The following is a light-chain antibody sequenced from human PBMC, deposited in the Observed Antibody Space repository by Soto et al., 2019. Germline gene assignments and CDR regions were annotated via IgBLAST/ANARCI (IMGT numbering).Light chain of an antibody. CDR2: GAS. V-gene: IGKV3-15*01. Sequence: EIVMTQSPATLSVSPGERATLSCRASQSVSSNLAWYQQKPGQAPRLLIYGASTRATGIPARFSGSGSGTEFTLTIRSLQSEDFAVYYCQQSNNWPPMYTFGQGTKLEIK. CDR3: QQSNNWPPMYT. J-gene: IGKJ2*01. CDR1: QSVSSN.